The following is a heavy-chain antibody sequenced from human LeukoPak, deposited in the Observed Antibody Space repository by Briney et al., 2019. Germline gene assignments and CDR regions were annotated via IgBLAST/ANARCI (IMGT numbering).Heavy chain of an antibody. D-gene: IGHD6-19*01. CDR2: ISYDGSNK. CDR1: GFTFSSYA. V-gene: IGHV3-30-3*01. CDR3: ARVEQWLGNYFDY. Sequence: GGSLRLSCAASGFTFSSYAMHWVRRAPGKGLEWVAVISYDGSNKYYADSVKGRFTISRDNSKNTLYLQMNSLRAEDTAVYYCARVEQWLGNYFDYWGQGTLVTVSS. J-gene: IGHJ4*02.